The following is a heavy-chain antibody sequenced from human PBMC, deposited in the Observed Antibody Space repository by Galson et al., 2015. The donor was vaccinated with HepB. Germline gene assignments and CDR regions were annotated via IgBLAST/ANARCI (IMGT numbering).Heavy chain of an antibody. V-gene: IGHV3-11*06. CDR3: ARGYGSGSNPPYRHDAFDI. J-gene: IGHJ3*02. CDR1: GFTFSDYY. D-gene: IGHD3-10*01. Sequence: SLRLSCAASGFTFSDYYMSWIRQAPGKGLEWVSYISSSSSYRNYADSVKGRFTISRDNAKNSLYLQMNSLRAEDTAVYYCARGYGSGSNPPYRHDAFDIWGQGTMVTVSS. CDR2: ISSSSSYR.